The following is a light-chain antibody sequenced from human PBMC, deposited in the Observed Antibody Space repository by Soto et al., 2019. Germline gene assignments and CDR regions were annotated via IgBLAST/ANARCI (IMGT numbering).Light chain of an antibody. V-gene: IGLV3-1*01. J-gene: IGLJ2*01. Sequence: SYELTQPPSVSVSPGQTASITCSGDKLGNKYACWYQQKPGQSPVLVIYQDIKRPSGIPERFSGSNSGNTATLTIGGTQAMDESDYYCQAWDSSTVVFGGGTKVTVL. CDR3: QAWDSSTVV. CDR2: QDI. CDR1: KLGNKY.